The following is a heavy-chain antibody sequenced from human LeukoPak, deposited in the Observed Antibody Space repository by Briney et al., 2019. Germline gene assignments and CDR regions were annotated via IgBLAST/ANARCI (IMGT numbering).Heavy chain of an antibody. V-gene: IGHV3-30*18. CDR3: AKDRGYSGYF. Sequence: GRSLRLSCAASGFTFSSCGMHWVRQAPGKGLEWVAVISYDGSNKYYADSVKGRFTISRDNSKNTLYLQMNSLRAEDTAVYYCAKDRGYSGYFWGQGTLVTVSS. D-gene: IGHD5-12*01. CDR1: GFTFSSCG. CDR2: ISYDGSNK. J-gene: IGHJ4*02.